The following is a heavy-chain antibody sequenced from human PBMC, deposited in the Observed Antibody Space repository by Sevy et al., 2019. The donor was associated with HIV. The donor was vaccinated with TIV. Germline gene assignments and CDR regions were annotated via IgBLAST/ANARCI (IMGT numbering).Heavy chain of an antibody. CDR2: LFGGGSRT. CDR1: GFPFSNFA. J-gene: IGHJ6*02. CDR3: AKRRVQSGLSGGGANYGMDV. D-gene: IGHD2-8*02. Sequence: GGSLRLSCAASGFPFSNFAMSWVRQAPGKGLEWVSTLFGGGSRTYYADSVTVRFIISRDNSRNTLYLQMNSLRAEDTAIYYCAKRRVQSGLSGGGANYGMDVCGRGTTVTVSS. V-gene: IGHV3-23*05.